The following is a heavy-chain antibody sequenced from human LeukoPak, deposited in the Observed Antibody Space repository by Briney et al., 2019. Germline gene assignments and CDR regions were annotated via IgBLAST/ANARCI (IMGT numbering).Heavy chain of an antibody. CDR2: INPSGGST. CDR3: ASSLPIAAREPSAFDY. V-gene: IGHV1-46*01. J-gene: IGHJ4*02. Sequence: ASVKVSCKASGYTFTSYYMHWVRQAPGQGLEWMGIINPSGGSTSYAQKFQGRVTMTRDTSTSTVYMELSSLRSEDTAVYYCASSLPIAAREPSAFDYWGQGTLVTVSS. CDR1: GYTFTSYY. D-gene: IGHD6-6*01.